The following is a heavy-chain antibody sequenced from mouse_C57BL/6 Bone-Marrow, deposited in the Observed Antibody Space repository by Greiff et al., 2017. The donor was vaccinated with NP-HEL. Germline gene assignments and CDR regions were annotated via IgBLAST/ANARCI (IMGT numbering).Heavy chain of an antibody. D-gene: IGHD4-1*01. Sequence: QVQLQQSGAELVKPGASVTLSCKASGYTFTEYTIHWVQQRSGQGLEWIGWFYSGSGSIKYNEKFKDKATLTADKSSSTVNMELSRLTSEDSAVYCCERHAQLTGTGGALPYWGQGTLVTVSA. CDR1: GYTFTEYT. CDR2: FYSGSGSI. V-gene: IGHV1-62-2*01. CDR3: ERHAQLTGTGGALPY. J-gene: IGHJ3*01.